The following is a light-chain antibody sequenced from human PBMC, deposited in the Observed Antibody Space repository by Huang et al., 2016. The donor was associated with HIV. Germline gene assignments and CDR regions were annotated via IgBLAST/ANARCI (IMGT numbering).Light chain of an antibody. CDR1: QRVGVN. Sequence: EVMMTQSPPTLSVSLGDKASLSCRASQRVGVNLAWYKQNPGQAPTLLICGASDRATGVSARFSGSGSGTDFTLTISSLQSEDSAVYFCQQYDKWPGTFGQGTRLQI. V-gene: IGKV3-15*01. J-gene: IGKJ2*01. CDR2: GAS. CDR3: QQYDKWPGT.